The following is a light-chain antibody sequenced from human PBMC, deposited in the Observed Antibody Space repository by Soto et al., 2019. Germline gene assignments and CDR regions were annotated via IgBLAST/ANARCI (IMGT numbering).Light chain of an antibody. CDR3: QQYNSYSWT. CDR1: QGITDY. CDR2: DAS. Sequence: AIQVTHVPSSLSALVGYSVDITSRASQGITDYLAWYQQKPGKAPNLLIYDASNLESGVPSRFSGSGFGTEFTLTISSLQPDDFATYYCQQYNSYSWTFGQGTKVDIK. V-gene: IGKV1-13*02. J-gene: IGKJ1*01.